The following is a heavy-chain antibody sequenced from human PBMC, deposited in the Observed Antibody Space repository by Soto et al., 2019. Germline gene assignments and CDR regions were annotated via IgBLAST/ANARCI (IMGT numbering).Heavy chain of an antibody. D-gene: IGHD3-22*01. CDR3: ARLDYYDRSGSYSGMDV. V-gene: IGHV3-49*04. J-gene: IGHJ6*02. CDR1: GFIFDEYA. CDR2: IRSKSYGGTT. Sequence: SLRLSCTASGFIFDEYAMTWVRQAPGKGLEWVGFIRSKSYGGTTEYAASVKGRFTISRDDSKTIAYLQMNSLKTEDTGVYFCARLDYYDRSGSYSGMDVWGQGTTVTVSS.